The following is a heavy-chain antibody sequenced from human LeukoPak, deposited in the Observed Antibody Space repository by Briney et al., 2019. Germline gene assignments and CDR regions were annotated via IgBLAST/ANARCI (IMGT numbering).Heavy chain of an antibody. V-gene: IGHV6-1*01. J-gene: IGHJ4*02. Sequence: SQTLSLTCAISGDSVSSNSAAWNWIRQSPSRGLEWLGRTYYRSKWYNDYAVSVKSRITINPDTPKNQFSLQLNSVTPEDTAVYYCARDGGDTAMVTGYFDYWGQGTLVTVSS. CDR2: TYYRSKWYN. CDR1: GDSVSSNSAA. D-gene: IGHD5-18*01. CDR3: ARDGGDTAMVTGYFDY.